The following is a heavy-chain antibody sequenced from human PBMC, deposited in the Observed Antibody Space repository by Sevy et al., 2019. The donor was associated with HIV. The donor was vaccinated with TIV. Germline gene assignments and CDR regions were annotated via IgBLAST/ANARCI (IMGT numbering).Heavy chain of an antibody. CDR3: ARGRSYYYGSGSYYPFDY. J-gene: IGHJ4*02. V-gene: IGHV3-11*01. CDR1: GFTFSDYY. D-gene: IGHD3-10*01. Sequence: GGSLRLSCAASGFTFSDYYMSWIRQAPGKGLEWVSYISSSGSTIYYAHSVKGRFTISRDNAKNSLYLQMNSLRAEDTAVYYCARGRSYYYGSGSYYPFDYWGQGTLVTVSS. CDR2: ISSSGSTI.